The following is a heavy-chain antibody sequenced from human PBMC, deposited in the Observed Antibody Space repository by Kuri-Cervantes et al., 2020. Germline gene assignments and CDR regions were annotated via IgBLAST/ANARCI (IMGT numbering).Heavy chain of an antibody. CDR1: NGSISSASYF. Sequence: LRLSCSVSNGSISSASYFWSWIRQHPGKGLEWIGYIYYSGSTYYNPSLKSRVSISIDTSKNQFSLKLNSVTAADTAVYYCARETYSGYDRGFDYWGQGTLVTVYS. V-gene: IGHV4-31*03. CDR2: IYYSGST. J-gene: IGHJ4*02. D-gene: IGHD5-12*01. CDR3: ARETYSGYDRGFDY.